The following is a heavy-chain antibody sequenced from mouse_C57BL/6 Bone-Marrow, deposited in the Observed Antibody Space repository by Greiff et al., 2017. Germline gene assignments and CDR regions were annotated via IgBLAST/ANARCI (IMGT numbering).Heavy chain of an antibody. V-gene: IGHV1-55*01. Sequence: QVQLQQPGAELVKPGASVKMSCKASGYTFTSYWITWVKQRPGQGLEWIGDIYPGSGSTNYNEKFKSKATLTVDTSSSTAYMQLSSLTSEDSAVYYGARDGYYGDYAMDYWGQGTSVTVSS. J-gene: IGHJ4*01. CDR2: IYPGSGST. D-gene: IGHD2-3*01. CDR3: ARDGYYGDYAMDY. CDR1: GYTFTSYW.